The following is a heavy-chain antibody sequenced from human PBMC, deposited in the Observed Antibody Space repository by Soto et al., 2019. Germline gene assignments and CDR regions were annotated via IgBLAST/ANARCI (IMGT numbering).Heavy chain of an antibody. CDR1: GYTFTGYY. V-gene: IGHV1-2*02. Sequence: ASVKVSCKASGYTFTGYYMHWVRQAPGQGLEWMGWINPNSGGTNYAQKFQGRVTMTRDTSISTAYMELSRLRPDDTAAYYCARSRTEGRITGTWGQGTLVTVSS. CDR2: INPNSGGT. J-gene: IGHJ5*02. D-gene: IGHD1-20*01. CDR3: ARSRTEGRITGT.